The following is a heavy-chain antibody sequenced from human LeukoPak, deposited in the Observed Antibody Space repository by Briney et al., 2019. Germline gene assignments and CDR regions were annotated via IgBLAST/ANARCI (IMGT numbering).Heavy chain of an antibody. J-gene: IGHJ1*01. CDR2: IYSGGNT. CDR3: ASGYCSGGSCYSVYFQH. V-gene: IGHV3-53*01. Sequence: GGSLRLSCAASGFAVNSNYMSWVRQAPGKGLEWVSVIYSGGNTYYADSVKGRFTISRDNAKNTLYLQMNSLRAEDTAVYYCASGYCSGGSCYSVYFQHWGQGNLVTVSP. D-gene: IGHD2-15*01. CDR1: GFAVNSNY.